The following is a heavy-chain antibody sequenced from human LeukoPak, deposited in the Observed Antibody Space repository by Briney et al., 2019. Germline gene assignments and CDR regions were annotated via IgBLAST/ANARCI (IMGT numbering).Heavy chain of an antibody. CDR1: GYTFTSYD. CDR3: ARGGGSSFPGDY. V-gene: IGHV1-8*01. Sequence: ASVKVSCKASGYTFTSYDINWVRQATGQGLEWMGWMNPNSGNTGYAQKFQGRIIMTRNTSITTAYMELSSLISEDTAVYYCARGGGSSFPGDYWGQGTLVTVSS. J-gene: IGHJ4*02. D-gene: IGHD6-13*01. CDR2: MNPNSGNT.